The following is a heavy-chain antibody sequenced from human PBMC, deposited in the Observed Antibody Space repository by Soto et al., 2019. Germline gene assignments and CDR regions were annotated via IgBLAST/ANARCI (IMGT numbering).Heavy chain of an antibody. Sequence: WTWIRQPPGKGLEWIGYIYHSETTNYNASLRSRVTISVATSKNQFSLRLTSVTAADTAVYYCARYRDYGDYGYFDSWGQGTLVTVSS. D-gene: IGHD4-17*01. J-gene: IGHJ4*02. CDR3: ARYRDYGDYGYFDS. CDR2: IYHSETT. V-gene: IGHV4-59*01.